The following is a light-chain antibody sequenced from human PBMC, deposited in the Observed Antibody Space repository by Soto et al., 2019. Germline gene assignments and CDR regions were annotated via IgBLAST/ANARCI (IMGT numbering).Light chain of an antibody. CDR1: QSLVHSDGNSY. CDR3: QQYNRWPLT. Sequence: DIVMTQTPLSLPVTLGQPASISCRSSQSLVHSDGNSYLSWLQQRPGQPPRLLIYDTSTRATGIPDRLSGGGSGTEFTLTISSLLSEDFAVYYCQQYNRWPLTFGQGTKVDIK. V-gene: IGKV2-24*01. CDR2: DTS. J-gene: IGKJ2*01.